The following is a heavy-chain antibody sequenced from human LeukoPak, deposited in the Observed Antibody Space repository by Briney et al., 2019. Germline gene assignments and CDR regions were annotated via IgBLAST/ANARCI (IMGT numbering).Heavy chain of an antibody. Sequence: GESLKISCNGSGYSFTSYWIGWVRQMPGKGLEWMGIIYPGDSDTRYSPSFQGQVTISADKSISTAYLQWSSLKASDTAMYYCARPGYYDSSGYSDAIDAFDIWGQGTMVTVSS. D-gene: IGHD3-22*01. CDR3: ARPGYYDSSGYSDAIDAFDI. CDR2: IYPGDSDT. CDR1: GYSFTSYW. J-gene: IGHJ3*02. V-gene: IGHV5-51*01.